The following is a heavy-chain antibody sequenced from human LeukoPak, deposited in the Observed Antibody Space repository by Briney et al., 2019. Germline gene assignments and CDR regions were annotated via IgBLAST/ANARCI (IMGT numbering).Heavy chain of an antibody. V-gene: IGHV4-38-2*02. Sequence: PSETLSLTCYVSGDSISSSYYWGWIRQPPGKGLEWIGSISHSGNTYYNPSLKSRVTISVDTSKNQFSLKLSSVTAADTAVYYCARVRHNSGSYFVDYWGQGTLVTVSS. J-gene: IGHJ4*02. D-gene: IGHD1-26*01. CDR2: ISHSGNT. CDR1: GDSISSSYY. CDR3: ARVRHNSGSYFVDY.